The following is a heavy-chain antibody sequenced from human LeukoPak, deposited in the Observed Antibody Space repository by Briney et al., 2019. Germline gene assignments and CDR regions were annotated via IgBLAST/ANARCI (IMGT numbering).Heavy chain of an antibody. CDR1: GGSFSGYY. V-gene: IGHV4-34*01. CDR3: ARGLKLSY. CDR2: INHSGST. J-gene: IGHJ4*02. Sequence: PSETLSLTCAVYGGSFSGYYWSWIRQPPGKGLEWIGEINHSGSTNYNPSLKSRVTISVDTSKNQFSLKLSSVTAADTAVYYCARGLKLSYWRQGTLVTVSS.